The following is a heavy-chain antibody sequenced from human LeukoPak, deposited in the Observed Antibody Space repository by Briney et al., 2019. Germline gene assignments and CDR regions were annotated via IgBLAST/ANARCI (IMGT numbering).Heavy chain of an antibody. V-gene: IGHV3-11*04. J-gene: IGHJ4*02. CDR1: EFTFSNYA. Sequence: PGGSLRLSCAASEFTFSNYAMSWVRQAPGKGLEWVSYISSSGSTIYYTDSVKGRFTISRDNAKNSLYLQMNSLRAEDTAVYYCARGHYSNFNEYYFDYWGQGTLVTVSS. CDR2: ISSSGSTI. D-gene: IGHD4-11*01. CDR3: ARGHYSNFNEYYFDY.